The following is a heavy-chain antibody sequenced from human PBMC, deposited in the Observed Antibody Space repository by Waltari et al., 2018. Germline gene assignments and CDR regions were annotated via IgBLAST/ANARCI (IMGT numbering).Heavy chain of an antibody. CDR1: GFTFSRYW. D-gene: IGHD6-6*01. CDR2: IRGYGRLP. Sequence: EVQLVESGGGFIQPGGSLRLSCAVSGFTFSRYWMHWLRQAPGKGLVWVSRIRGYGRLPSYADSVKGRCTISRDNAKNTLYLQMNSLRAEETAVYYCVRSGSSTPFDYWGQGTLVTVSS. V-gene: IGHV3-74*01. CDR3: VRSGSSTPFDY. J-gene: IGHJ4*02.